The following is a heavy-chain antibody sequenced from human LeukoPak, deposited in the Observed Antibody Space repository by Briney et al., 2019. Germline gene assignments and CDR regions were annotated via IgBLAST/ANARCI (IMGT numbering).Heavy chain of an antibody. V-gene: IGHV3-21*01. CDR2: ISDRSNYI. CDR3: VRDSDTYGDHTTRRFDS. Sequence: GGSLRLSCVASGFTFSSYNMNWVRQAPGKGLEWVSCISDRSNYIYYADSVKGRFIISRDNAKNSLYLEPNSLRAEDTAVYHCVRDSDTYGDHTTRRFDSWGQGTLVTVSS. J-gene: IGHJ4*02. D-gene: IGHD4-17*01. CDR1: GFTFSSYN.